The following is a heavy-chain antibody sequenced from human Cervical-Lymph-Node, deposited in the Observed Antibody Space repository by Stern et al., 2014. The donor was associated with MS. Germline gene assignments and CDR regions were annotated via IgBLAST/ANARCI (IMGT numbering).Heavy chain of an antibody. CDR3: ARDEDYGDYGGYYYYYGMDV. CDR2: IIPIFGTA. Sequence: QVQLVQSGAEVKKPGSSVKVSCKASGGTFSSYAISWVRQAPGQGLEWMGGIIPIFGTANYAQKFQGRVTITADESASTAYMELSSLRSEDTAVYYCARDEDYGDYGGYYYYYGMDVWGQGTTVTVSS. CDR1: GGTFSSYA. J-gene: IGHJ6*02. D-gene: IGHD4-17*01. V-gene: IGHV1-69*01.